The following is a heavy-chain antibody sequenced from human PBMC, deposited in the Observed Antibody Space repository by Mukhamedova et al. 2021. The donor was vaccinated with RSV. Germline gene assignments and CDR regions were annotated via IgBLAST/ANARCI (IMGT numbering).Heavy chain of an antibody. CDR2: INHSGST. CDR3: ARPSSTSIPYFDY. Sequence: GKGLEWIGEINHSGSTNYNPSLKSRVTISVDTFKNQFSLKLSSVTAADTAVYYCARPSSTSIPYFDYWGQGTLVTVSS. D-gene: IGHD2-2*01. J-gene: IGHJ4*02. V-gene: IGHV4-34*01.